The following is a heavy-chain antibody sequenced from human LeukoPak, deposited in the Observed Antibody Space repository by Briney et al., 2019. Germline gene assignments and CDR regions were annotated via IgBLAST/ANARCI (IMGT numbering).Heavy chain of an antibody. CDR2: ISSSSSYI. CDR3: ARDHRAWFGELFFDY. CDR1: GFTFSSYS. V-gene: IGHV3-21*01. J-gene: IGHJ4*02. Sequence: GGSLRLSCAASGFTFSSYSMNWVRQAPGKGLEWVSSISSSSSYIYYADSVKGRFTISRDNAKNSLYLQMNSLRAEDTAVYYCARDHRAWFGELFFDYWGQGTLVTVSS. D-gene: IGHD3-10*01.